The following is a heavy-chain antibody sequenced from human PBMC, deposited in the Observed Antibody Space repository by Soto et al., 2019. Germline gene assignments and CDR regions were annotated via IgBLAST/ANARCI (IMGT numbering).Heavy chain of an antibody. J-gene: IGHJ6*02. CDR3: AKAFWSGLIRKKDGFSYYGLDV. D-gene: IGHD3-3*01. CDR2: ISHDGSIT. CDR1: GFIFTSYG. V-gene: IGHV3-30*18. Sequence: QVQLVESGGGVVQPGQSLRLSCAASGFIFTSYGMRWVRQGPGKVLDWVALISHDGSITYYADSVKGLFTLSRDSSNNPLYLKMNSLRAEDTAVYYCAKAFWSGLIRKKDGFSYYGLDVWGQGTTVTVS.